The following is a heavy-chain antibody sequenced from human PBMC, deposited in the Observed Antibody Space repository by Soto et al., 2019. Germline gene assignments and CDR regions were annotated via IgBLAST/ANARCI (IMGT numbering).Heavy chain of an antibody. CDR1: GFICSSYD. Sequence: GGSLRLSCAVSGFICSSYDMSWVRQAPGKGLEWVSTILVGGSAHYEDSVKGRFTISRDTSKNTVYLQMNSLTAGDTAFYYCAKATATSGGAFEIYGQGTMVTVSS. J-gene: IGHJ3*02. V-gene: IGHV3-23*01. CDR2: ILVGGSA. CDR3: AKATATSGGAFEI. D-gene: IGHD1-1*01.